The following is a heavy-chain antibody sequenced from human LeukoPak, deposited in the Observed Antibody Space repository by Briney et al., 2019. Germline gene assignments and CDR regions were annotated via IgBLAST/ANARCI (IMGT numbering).Heavy chain of an antibody. V-gene: IGHV4-59*01. CDR2: IDYSGST. D-gene: IGHD3-10*01. Sequence: SETLSLTCSVSGDSISNFYWSWIRQPPGKGLEWIGYIDYSGSTSYNPSLKSRVTISIDTSKNQFSPRLNSVTAEDTAVYYCARGPRYYGNNWFDPWGQGTLVTVSS. CDR1: GDSISNFY. CDR3: ARGPRYYGNNWFDP. J-gene: IGHJ5*02.